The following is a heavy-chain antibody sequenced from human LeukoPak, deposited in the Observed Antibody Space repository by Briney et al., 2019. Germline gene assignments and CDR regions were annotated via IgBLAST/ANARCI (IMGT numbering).Heavy chain of an antibody. CDR1: GYTFTGYY. CDR3: ARAGATEGDY. J-gene: IGHJ4*02. Sequence: ASVKVSCKASGYTFTGYYMHWVRQAPGQGLEWMGWINPNSGGTNYAQKFQGRVTMTRDTSISTAYMELSSLTSEDTAVYYCARAGATEGDYWGQGTLVTVSS. D-gene: IGHD1-14*01. V-gene: IGHV1-2*02. CDR2: INPNSGGT.